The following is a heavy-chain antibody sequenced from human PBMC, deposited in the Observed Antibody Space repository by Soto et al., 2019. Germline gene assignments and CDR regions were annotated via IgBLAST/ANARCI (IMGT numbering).Heavy chain of an antibody. V-gene: IGHV3-30*18. CDR1: GVPFSSYA. CDR3: AKDEYWESHFYYFMDL. J-gene: IGHJ6*03. CDR2: ISHDGNVN. D-gene: IGHD2-8*02. Sequence: AGGSLRLSCEASGVPFSSYAMHWVRQAPGKGLEWVAVISHDGNVNYYSESVKGRFTMSRDNSKDTLYLQMDSLRTEDTAVYFCAKDEYWESHFYYFMDLWGKGTPVTVSS.